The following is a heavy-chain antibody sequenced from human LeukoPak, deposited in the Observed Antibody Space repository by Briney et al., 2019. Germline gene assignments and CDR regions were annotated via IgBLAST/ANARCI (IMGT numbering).Heavy chain of an antibody. V-gene: IGHV3-23*01. CDR3: AKDRNYCFDY. J-gene: IGHJ4*02. CDR1: GFTVSSNY. Sequence: PGGSLRLSCAASGFTVSSNYMSWVRQAPGKGLEWVSAISGSGGSTYYADSVKGRFTISRDNSKNTLYLQMNSLRAEDTAVYYCAKDRNYCFDYWGQGTLVTVSS. D-gene: IGHD1-14*01. CDR2: ISGSGGST.